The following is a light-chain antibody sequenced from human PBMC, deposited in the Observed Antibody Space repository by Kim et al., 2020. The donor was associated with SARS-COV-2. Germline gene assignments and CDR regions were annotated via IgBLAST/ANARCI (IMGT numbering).Light chain of an antibody. Sequence: VAPVEMCTLPCRASQSVSSVLVWYQQRPGQAPRLLIYNASNMATGIPARCSGSGSGTDFTLTSSSLESEDFAVYYCKQRSRWPLTFGGGTKVEIK. CDR1: QSVSSV. CDR3: KQRSRWPLT. J-gene: IGKJ4*01. CDR2: NAS. V-gene: IGKV3-11*01.